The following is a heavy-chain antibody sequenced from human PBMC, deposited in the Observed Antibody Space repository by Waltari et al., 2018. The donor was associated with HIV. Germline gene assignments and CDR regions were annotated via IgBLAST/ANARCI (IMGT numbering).Heavy chain of an antibody. CDR1: GGSISSRSYY. J-gene: IGHJ6*02. Sequence: QLQLQESGPGLVKPSETLSLTCTVSGGSISSRSYYWGWIRQPQVKGLEWIGSIYYSGSTYYNPSLKSRVTISVDTSKNQFSLKLSSVTAADTAVYYCARHVEVVVITTGDYYGMDVWGQGTTVTVSS. V-gene: IGHV4-39*01. CDR2: IYYSGST. CDR3: ARHVEVVVITTGDYYGMDV. D-gene: IGHD3-22*01.